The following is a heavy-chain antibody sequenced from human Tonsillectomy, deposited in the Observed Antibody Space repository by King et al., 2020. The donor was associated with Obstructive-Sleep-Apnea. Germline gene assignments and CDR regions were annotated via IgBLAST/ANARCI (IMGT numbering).Heavy chain of an antibody. V-gene: IGHV3-23*04. CDR3: AKDIINYDSLTGPVDY. Sequence: VQLVESGGGLVQPGGSLRLSCAGSGFTFRSYAMSWGRQAPGKGLEWVSGISGSGGGAYYADSVKGRFTISRDNSKNTLYLQMNSLRAEDTAVYYCAKDIINYDSLTGPVDYWGQGTLVTVSS. CDR1: GFTFRSYA. CDR2: ISGSGGGA. D-gene: IGHD3-9*01. J-gene: IGHJ4*02.